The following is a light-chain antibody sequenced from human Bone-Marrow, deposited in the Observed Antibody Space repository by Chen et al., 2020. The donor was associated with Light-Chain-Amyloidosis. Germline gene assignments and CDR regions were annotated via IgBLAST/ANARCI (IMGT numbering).Light chain of an antibody. CDR2: ENN. Sequence: QSVLTQPPSVSAAPGQKVTISCSGSNSNIGINYVTWYQQLPGTYPKLLIYENNQRPSEIPDRFSGSKSGTSATLGVAGLQTGDEADYYCATWDSSLTVWMFGGGTKLTVL. J-gene: IGLJ3*02. CDR1: NSNIGINY. CDR3: ATWDSSLTVWM. V-gene: IGLV1-51*02.